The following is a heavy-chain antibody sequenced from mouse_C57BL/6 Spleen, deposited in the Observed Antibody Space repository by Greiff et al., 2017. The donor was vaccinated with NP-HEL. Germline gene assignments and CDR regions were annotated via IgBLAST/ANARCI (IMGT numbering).Heavy chain of an antibody. Sequence: QVQLQQSGAELVKPGASVKISCKASGYAFSSYWMNWVKQRPGKGLEWIGQIYPGDGDTNYNGKFKGKATLTADKSSSTAYMQLRSLTSEDSAVYFCARRYYDYYAMDYWGQGTSVTVSS. D-gene: IGHD1-1*01. CDR3: ARRYYDYYAMDY. CDR1: GYAFSSYW. V-gene: IGHV1-80*01. CDR2: IYPGDGDT. J-gene: IGHJ4*01.